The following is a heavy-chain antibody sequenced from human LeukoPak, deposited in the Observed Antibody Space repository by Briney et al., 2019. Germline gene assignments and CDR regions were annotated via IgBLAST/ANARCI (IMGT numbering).Heavy chain of an antibody. Sequence: SETLSLTCTVSGGSISSYYWSWIRQPPGKELEWIGYIYYSGSTNYDPSLKSRVTISVDTSKNQFSLKLSPVTAADTAVYYCAREGIVGALDYWGQGTLVTVPS. J-gene: IGHJ4*02. CDR1: GGSISSYY. CDR3: AREGIVGALDY. D-gene: IGHD1-26*01. CDR2: IYYSGST. V-gene: IGHV4-59*01.